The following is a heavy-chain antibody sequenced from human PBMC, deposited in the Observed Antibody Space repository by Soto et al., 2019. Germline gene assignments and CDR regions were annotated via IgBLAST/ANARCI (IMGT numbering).Heavy chain of an antibody. Sequence: PSETLSLTCAVSGESISSGYYWAWIRQPPGKWLEWIGYIYHSGSTYYNPSLKSRVTISVDRSKNQFSLKLSSVTAADTAVYYCARYYDFWSGYYTSYFDYWGQGTLVTVSS. J-gene: IGHJ4*02. D-gene: IGHD3-3*01. CDR3: ARYYDFWSGYYTSYFDY. CDR2: IYHSGST. V-gene: IGHV4-38-2*01. CDR1: GESISSGYY.